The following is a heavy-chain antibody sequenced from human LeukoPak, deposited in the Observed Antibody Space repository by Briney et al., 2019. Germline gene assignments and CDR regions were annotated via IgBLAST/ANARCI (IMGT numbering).Heavy chain of an antibody. J-gene: IGHJ3*01. CDR3: ARDLGHYYGSGSYYC. V-gene: IGHV3-21*01. CDR1: GFTFSSYS. CDR2: ISSSSSYI. D-gene: IGHD3-10*01. Sequence: GGSLRLSCAASGFTFSSYSMNWVRQAPGKGLEWVSSISSSSSYIYYADSVKGRFTISRDNAKNSLYLHMNSLRAEDTAVYYCARDLGHYYGSGSYYCWGQGTMVTVSS.